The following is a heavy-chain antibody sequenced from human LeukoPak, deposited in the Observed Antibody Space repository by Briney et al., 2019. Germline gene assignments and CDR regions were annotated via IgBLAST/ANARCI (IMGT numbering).Heavy chain of an antibody. CDR3: ARENSGGYFDY. V-gene: IGHV4-34*01. D-gene: IGHD2-15*01. Sequence: SETLSLTCAVYGGSFSGYYWSWIRQPPGKGLEWIGEINHSGSTNYNPSLKSRVTISVDTSKNQFSLKLSSVTAADTAVYYCARENSGGYFDYWGQGTLVTVSS. CDR1: GGSFSGYY. J-gene: IGHJ4*02. CDR2: INHSGST.